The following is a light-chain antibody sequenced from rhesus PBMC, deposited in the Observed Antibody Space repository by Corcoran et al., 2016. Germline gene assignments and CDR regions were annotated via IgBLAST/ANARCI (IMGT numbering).Light chain of an antibody. CDR1: SSDVGVYNY. CDR3: SSYTTSSTYI. J-gene: IGLJ1*01. Sequence: QSAPTQPPSVSGSPGQSVTISCTGTSSDVGVYNYVSWYQQLPGKAPKLMIYEVNKRPSGVSDRFSASKSGNTASLTISGLQAEDEAHYYCSSYTTSSTYIFGGGTRLTVL. CDR2: EVN. V-gene: IGLV2S7*01.